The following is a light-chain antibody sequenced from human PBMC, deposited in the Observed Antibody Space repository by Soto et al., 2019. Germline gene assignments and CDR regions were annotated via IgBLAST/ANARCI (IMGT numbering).Light chain of an antibody. V-gene: IGKV3-15*01. Sequence: EVVMTQSPATLSVSPGERATLSCRASQRISSNLAWYQQRPGQAPRLLIYGASTRAPGIPARFSGSGSETEFTLTISSLQSEDFAVYYCQQYGSSHITFGQGTRLEIK. CDR3: QQYGSSHIT. CDR2: GAS. CDR1: QRISSN. J-gene: IGKJ5*01.